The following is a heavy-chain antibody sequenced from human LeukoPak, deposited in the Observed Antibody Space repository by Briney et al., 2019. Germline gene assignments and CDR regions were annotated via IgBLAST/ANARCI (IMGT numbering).Heavy chain of an antibody. Sequence: SVKVSCKASGGTFSSYAISWVRQAPGQGLEWMGGIIPIFGTANYAQKFQGRVTITADESTSTAYMELSSLRSEDTAVYYCARALSPEGRGSGSYVAVFYNWFDPWGQGTLVTVSS. CDR2: IIPIFGTA. CDR3: ARALSPEGRGSGSYVAVFYNWFDP. CDR1: GGTFSSYA. J-gene: IGHJ5*02. V-gene: IGHV1-69*01. D-gene: IGHD3-10*01.